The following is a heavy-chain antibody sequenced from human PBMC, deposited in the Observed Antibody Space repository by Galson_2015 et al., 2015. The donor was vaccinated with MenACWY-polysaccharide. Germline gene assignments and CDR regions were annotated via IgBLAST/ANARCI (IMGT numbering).Heavy chain of an antibody. CDR3: ARYCSTASCYNCFDY. V-gene: IGHV4-39*01. CDR2: IFYSGDT. J-gene: IGHJ4*02. D-gene: IGHD2-2*02. Sequence: ETLSLTCTVSGASISSSGYYWGWIRQPPGKGLEWIGSIFYSGDTYYNPSLKSRVTISVDTSKNQFSLKLSSVTAADTAVYYCARYCSTASCYNCFDYWGQGTLITVSS. CDR1: GASISSSGYY.